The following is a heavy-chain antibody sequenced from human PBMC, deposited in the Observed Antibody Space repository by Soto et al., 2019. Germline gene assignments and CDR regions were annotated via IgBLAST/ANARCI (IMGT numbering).Heavy chain of an antibody. CDR2: INSDGSST. J-gene: IGHJ6*03. CDR3: ARDFYDALVTYYYYYYMDV. D-gene: IGHD3-22*01. Sequence: GGSLRLSCAASGFTFSSYWMHWVRQAPGKGLVWVSRINSDGSSTSYADSVKGRFTISRDNAKNTLYLQMNSLRAEDTAVYYCARDFYDALVTYYYYYYMDVWGKGTTVTVSS. V-gene: IGHV3-74*01. CDR1: GFTFSSYW.